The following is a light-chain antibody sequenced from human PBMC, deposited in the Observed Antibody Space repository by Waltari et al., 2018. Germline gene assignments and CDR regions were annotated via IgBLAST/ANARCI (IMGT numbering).Light chain of an antibody. CDR1: TGPVPSGYS. Sequence: QTVVTQEPSLTVSPGGTVTLTCASRTGPVPSGYSPNWFQQKPGQAPRALIYNTANKHSWTPARFSGSLLGGKAALTLSGVQPEDEADYYCLLYYGGAQLRVFGGGTKLTVL. J-gene: IGLJ3*02. CDR2: NTA. CDR3: LLYYGGAQLRV. V-gene: IGLV7-43*01.